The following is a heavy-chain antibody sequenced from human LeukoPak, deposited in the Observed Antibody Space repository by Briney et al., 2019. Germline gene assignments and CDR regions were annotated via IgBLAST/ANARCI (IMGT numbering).Heavy chain of an antibody. Sequence: SETLSLTCTVSGGSISSYYWTWIRQPPGKGLEWIGYIYYSGSTNYNPSLKSRVAISVDTSKNQFSLNLNSVTAADTAVYYCARGRSYDSSGYYLDYWAQGTLVTVSS. J-gene: IGHJ4*02. D-gene: IGHD3-22*01. CDR1: GGSISSYY. V-gene: IGHV4-59*01. CDR3: ARGRSYDSSGYYLDY. CDR2: IYYSGST.